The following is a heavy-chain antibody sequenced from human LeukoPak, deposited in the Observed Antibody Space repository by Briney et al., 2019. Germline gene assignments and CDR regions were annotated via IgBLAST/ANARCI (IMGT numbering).Heavy chain of an antibody. J-gene: IGHJ4*02. CDR3: ARVLPDSSSSVYFDY. Sequence: GASVKVSCKVSGYTLTELSMHWVRQAPGKGLEWMGGFDPEDGETIYAQKFQGRVTMTEDTSTDTAYMELSSLRSEDTAVYYCARVLPDSSSSVYFDYWGQGTLVTVSS. V-gene: IGHV1-24*01. CDR1: GYTLTELS. D-gene: IGHD6-6*01. CDR2: FDPEDGET.